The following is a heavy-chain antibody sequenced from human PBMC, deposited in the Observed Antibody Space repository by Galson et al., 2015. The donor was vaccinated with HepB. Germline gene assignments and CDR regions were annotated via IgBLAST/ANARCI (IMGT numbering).Heavy chain of an antibody. CDR2: IKSKTDGATI. CDR3: TTDVYYSMYWSWLDP. J-gene: IGHJ5*02. D-gene: IGHD2-8*02. CDR1: GFPFNNAW. V-gene: IGHV3-15*01. Sequence: SLRLSCAASGFPFNNAWMTWVRQAPGKGLEWVGRIKSKTDGATIDYNAPVKGRFTISRDDSKNRLYLQMDRLKTEDTAVYYCTTDVYYSMYWSWLDPWGQGTLVTVSS.